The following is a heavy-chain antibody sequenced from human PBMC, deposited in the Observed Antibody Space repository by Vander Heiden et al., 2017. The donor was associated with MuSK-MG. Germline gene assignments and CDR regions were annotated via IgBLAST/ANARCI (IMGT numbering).Heavy chain of an antibody. CDR1: GFTFSSYA. Sequence: EVQLLESGGGLVQPGGSLRLSCVASGFTFSSYAMNWVRRAAGKGLEWVSVISGRGDSTYYTESVKGRFTISRDNSRNTLSLQMHSLGAEDTAVYYCARGLAGAGYSDYWGQGTLVTVS. CDR2: ISGRGDST. D-gene: IGHD6-13*01. J-gene: IGHJ4*02. CDR3: ARGLAGAGYSDY. V-gene: IGHV3-23*01.